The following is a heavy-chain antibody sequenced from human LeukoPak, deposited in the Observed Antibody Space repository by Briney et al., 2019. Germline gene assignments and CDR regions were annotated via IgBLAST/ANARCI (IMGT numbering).Heavy chain of an antibody. CDR3: TRRNDFWSGYYTDYYGMDV. D-gene: IGHD3-3*01. CDR2: IRSKANSYAT. Sequence: PGGSLKLSCAASGFTFSGSAMHWVRQASGKGLEWVGRIRSKANSYATAYAASVKGRFTISRDDSKNTAYLQMNSLKTEDTAVYYCTRRNDFWSGYYTDYYGMDVWGQGTTVTVSS. V-gene: IGHV3-73*01. J-gene: IGHJ6*02. CDR1: GFTFSGSA.